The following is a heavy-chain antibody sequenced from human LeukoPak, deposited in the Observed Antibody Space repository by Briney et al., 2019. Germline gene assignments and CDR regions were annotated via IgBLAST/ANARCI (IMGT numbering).Heavy chain of an antibody. Sequence: PGGSLRLSCAASGFTFDDYAMHWVRQAPGKRPEWVSGISWNSGNIGYADSVKGRFAISRDSAKNSLYLQMSSLRAEDMALYYCAKGYSYDMTYYFDYWGQGTLVTVSS. D-gene: IGHD5-18*01. CDR2: ISWNSGNI. V-gene: IGHV3-9*03. CDR3: AKGYSYDMTYYFDY. J-gene: IGHJ4*02. CDR1: GFTFDDYA.